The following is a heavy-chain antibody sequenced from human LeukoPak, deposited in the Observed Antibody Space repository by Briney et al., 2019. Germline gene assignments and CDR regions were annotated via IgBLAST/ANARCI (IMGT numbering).Heavy chain of an antibody. J-gene: IGHJ6*02. V-gene: IGHV3-21*01. Sequence: GGSLRLFCAASGFTFSSYSTNWVRQAPGKGLEWVSSISSSSSYIYYADSVKGRFTISRDNAKNSLYLQMNSLRAEDTAVYYCAREAFGYCSSTSCYYYYYGMDVWGQGTTVTVSS. CDR2: ISSSSSYI. D-gene: IGHD2-2*03. CDR1: GFTFSSYS. CDR3: AREAFGYCSSTSCYYYYYGMDV.